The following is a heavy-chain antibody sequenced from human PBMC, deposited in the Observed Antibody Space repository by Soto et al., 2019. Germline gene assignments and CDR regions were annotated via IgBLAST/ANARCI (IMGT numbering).Heavy chain of an antibody. V-gene: IGHV5-51*01. J-gene: IGHJ4*02. CDR3: ARRYCSSVSCYLDY. CDR1: GYSFSTYW. D-gene: IGHD2-2*01. Sequence: GESLKISCKASGYSFSTYWIGRVRQMPGKGLEWMGIVYPGDSDIRYSPSFQGQVTITADRSISTTYLQWSGLKASDTAMYYCARRYCSSVSCYLDYWGQGTRVT. CDR2: VYPGDSDI.